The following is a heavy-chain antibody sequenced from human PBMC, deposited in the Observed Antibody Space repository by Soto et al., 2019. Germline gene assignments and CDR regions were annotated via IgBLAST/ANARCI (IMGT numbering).Heavy chain of an antibody. V-gene: IGHV3-33*01. CDR3: ARERGEVGTISYYYGMDV. J-gene: IGHJ6*02. Sequence: QVQLVESGGGVVQPGGSLRPSCAASEFIFSRYGMHWVRQAPGKGLEWVGVIWYDGSNTHYEDSVKGRFTISRDNSRNTLFLQMNSLSVEDTAVFYCARERGEVGTISYYYGMDVWGQGTTVIVSS. CDR1: EFIFSRYG. D-gene: IGHD1-1*01. CDR2: IWYDGSNT.